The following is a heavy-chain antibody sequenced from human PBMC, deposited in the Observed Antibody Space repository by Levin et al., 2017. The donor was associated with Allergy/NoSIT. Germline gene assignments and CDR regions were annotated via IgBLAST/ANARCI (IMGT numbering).Heavy chain of an antibody. CDR1: GFTVSSNY. Sequence: LSLTCAASGFTVSSNYMSWVRQAPGKGLEWVSVIYSGGDTYYADSVMGRFTISRDNSKNTLYLQMNSLRAEDTAVYYCARNHAWYGEGYFDYWGQGTLVSVSS. V-gene: IGHV3-66*02. CDR3: ARNHAWYGEGYFDY. D-gene: IGHD3-10*01. J-gene: IGHJ4*02. CDR2: IYSGGDT.